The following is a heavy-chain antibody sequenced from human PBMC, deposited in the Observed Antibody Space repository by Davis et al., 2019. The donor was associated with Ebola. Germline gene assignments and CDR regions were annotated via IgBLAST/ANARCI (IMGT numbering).Heavy chain of an antibody. J-gene: IGHJ6*02. V-gene: IGHV3-23*01. CDR1: GFTFSSYA. Sequence: GESLKISCAASGFTFSSYAMSWVRQAPGKGLEWVSAISGSGGSTYYADSVKGRFTISRDNSKNTLYLQMNSLRAEDTAVYYCARGGVGGYCSGSSCYVYYYYYGMDVWGQGTTVTVSS. CDR3: ARGGVGGYCSGSSCYVYYYYYGMDV. CDR2: ISGSGGST. D-gene: IGHD2-15*01.